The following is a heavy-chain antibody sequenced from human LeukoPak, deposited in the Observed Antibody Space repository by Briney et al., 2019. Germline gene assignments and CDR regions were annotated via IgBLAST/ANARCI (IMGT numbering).Heavy chain of an antibody. J-gene: IGHJ4*02. D-gene: IGHD5-12*01. V-gene: IGHV3-7*01. CDR1: GFTFSSYW. Sequence: GGSLRLSCAASGFTFSSYWMSWVRQAPGKGLEWVANIKQDGSEKYYMDSVKGRFTISRDNAKNSLYLQMNSLRAEDTAVYYCARVPGIVATINYFDYWGQGTLVTVSS. CDR3: ARVPGIVATINYFDY. CDR2: IKQDGSEK.